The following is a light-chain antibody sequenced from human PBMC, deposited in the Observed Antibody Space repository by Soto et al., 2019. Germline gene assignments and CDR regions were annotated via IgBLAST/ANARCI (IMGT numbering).Light chain of an antibody. CDR1: QSVSTY. V-gene: IGKV3-11*01. CDR3: QQRSSWIT. CDR2: DAS. Sequence: EVVLTQSPATLSLSPGERATRSCRASQSVSTYLAWYQQKPGQAPRLLIYDASNRATGIPARFSGSGSATDFTLTISSLEPEDFAVYYCQQRSSWITFGQGTRLEI. J-gene: IGKJ5*01.